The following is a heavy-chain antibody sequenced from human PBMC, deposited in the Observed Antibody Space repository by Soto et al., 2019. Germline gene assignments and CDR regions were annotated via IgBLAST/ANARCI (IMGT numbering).Heavy chain of an antibody. V-gene: IGHV4-30-4*01. CDR3: DTGLPYGDYPFDS. CDR2: IDYNGDT. J-gene: IGHJ4*02. Sequence: QVQLQESGPELVNPSRTLSLSCIVSGGSISRVDCYWSWIGQPPGKGLEWIGYIDYNGDTYYNRSLKSRATISVDGLTQVSLKLSSVTAADTAIYYCDTGLPYGDYPFDSWGQGTLVTVSS. CDR1: GGSISRVDCY. D-gene: IGHD4-17*01.